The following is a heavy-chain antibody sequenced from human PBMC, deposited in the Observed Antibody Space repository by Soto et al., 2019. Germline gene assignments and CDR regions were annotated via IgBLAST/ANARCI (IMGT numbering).Heavy chain of an antibody. D-gene: IGHD3-10*01. CDR2: IYWNDDK. V-gene: IGHV2-5*01. CDR1: GFSLSTSGVG. Sequence: SGPTLVNPTQTLTLTCTFSGFSLSTSGVGVGWIRQPPGKALEWLALIYWNDDKRYSPSLKSRLTITKDTSKNQVVLTMTNMDPVDTATYYCAHFELLWYGEFFVSTDLTGFAPWGQGTLVTVSP. CDR3: AHFELLWYGEFFVSTDLTGFAP. J-gene: IGHJ5*02.